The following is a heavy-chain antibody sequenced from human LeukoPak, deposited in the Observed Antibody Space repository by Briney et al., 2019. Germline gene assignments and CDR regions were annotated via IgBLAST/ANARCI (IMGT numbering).Heavy chain of an antibody. CDR1: GGSFSAYY. CDR2: INHSGST. CDR3: ARGQKYRNGYTVTELGSGYFAY. V-gene: IGHV4-34*01. Sequence: SETLSLTCAVSGGSFSAYYWSWIRQSPVKGLEWIGQINHSGSTNYNPSLKSRVTISVDTSKNQFSLTLSSVTTADTAVYYCARGQKYRNGYTVTELGSGYFAYWGQGTLVTVSS. D-gene: IGHD5-18*01. J-gene: IGHJ4*02.